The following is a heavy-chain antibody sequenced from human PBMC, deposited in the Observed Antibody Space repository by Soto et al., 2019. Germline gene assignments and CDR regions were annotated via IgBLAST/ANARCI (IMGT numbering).Heavy chain of an antibody. J-gene: IGHJ4*02. Sequence: EVQLVESGGGLVKPGGSLRLSCAAPGLSLTSAWMNWVAQIPGKGLEWVGRIKTNIDGGATDYSPPVKGRFTISRDDSKDTVYLQMNSLKTEDTAVYYCTTGRGGSAYVPGAYWGQGALVTVSS. D-gene: IGHD5-12*01. CDR1: GLSLTSAW. V-gene: IGHV3-15*07. CDR2: IKTNIDGGAT. CDR3: TTGRGGSAYVPGAY.